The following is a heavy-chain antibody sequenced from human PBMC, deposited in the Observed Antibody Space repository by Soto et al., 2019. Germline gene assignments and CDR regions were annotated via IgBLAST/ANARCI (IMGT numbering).Heavy chain of an antibody. J-gene: IGHJ4*02. Sequence: TGGSLRLSCAASEFTFSTHAMSWVRQAPGKGLEWVSAISGSGGSTYYADSVKGRFTISRDTSKNTLYLQMNSLRAEDTALYYCAKSYSSNWYDYFDYWGQGTLVTVSS. CDR2: ISGSGGST. CDR3: AKSYSSNWYDYFDY. D-gene: IGHD6-13*01. V-gene: IGHV3-23*01. CDR1: EFTFSTHA.